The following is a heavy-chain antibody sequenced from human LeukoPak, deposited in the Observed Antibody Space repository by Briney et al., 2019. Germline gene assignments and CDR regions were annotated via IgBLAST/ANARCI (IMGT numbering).Heavy chain of an antibody. D-gene: IGHD2-15*01. CDR2: IYYSGST. Sequence: SETLSLTCAVSGGSISSDIWWSWVRQPPGKGLEWIGSIYYSGSTHHNPSLKSRVTISVDRSKNQFSLKLSSVTAADTAVYYCARDKSHCSGGSCYYYGMDVWGQGTTVTVSS. V-gene: IGHV4-4*02. J-gene: IGHJ6*02. CDR3: ARDKSHCSGGSCYYYGMDV. CDR1: GGSISSDIW.